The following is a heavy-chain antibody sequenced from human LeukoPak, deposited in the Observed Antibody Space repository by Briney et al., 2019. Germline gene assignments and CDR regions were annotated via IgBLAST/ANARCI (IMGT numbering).Heavy chain of an antibody. CDR3: AMALQGFGEFQNWFDP. CDR1: GGSIRSCY. J-gene: IGHJ5*02. V-gene: IGHV4-59*01. D-gene: IGHD3-10*01. Sequence: SETLSLTCTVSGGSIRSCYGSGIRGPPRGGGEGGGYIYYSGSTNYTPSIKSRVNISVDTSKNQSSLKLSPVTAADTAVYYCAMALQGFGEFQNWFDPWGQGTLVTVSS. CDR2: IYYSGST.